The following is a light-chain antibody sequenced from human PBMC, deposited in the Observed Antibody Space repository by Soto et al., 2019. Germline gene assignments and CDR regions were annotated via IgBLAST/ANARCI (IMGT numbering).Light chain of an antibody. V-gene: IGKV1-5*03. CDR1: QTISNW. CDR3: KQYNSYSQT. CDR2: KAY. J-gene: IGKJ1*01. Sequence: IQMTQSPSTLSASVGDRVTITCRASQTISNWLAWYQQKPGKAHKLLIYKAYTLESGVQSRFSGSGSGTEFTLTIRSLQPEDFATYYCKQYNSYSQTFGQGTKVDIK.